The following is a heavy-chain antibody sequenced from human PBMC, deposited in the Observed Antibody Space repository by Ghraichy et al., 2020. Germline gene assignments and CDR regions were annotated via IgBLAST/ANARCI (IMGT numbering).Heavy chain of an antibody. CDR3: ARRSSSMFTWFDP. J-gene: IGHJ5*02. Sequence: SETLSLTCTVSGGSISTSTYSWGWIRQPPGKGLEWLGTIFYSGTTSYNPSLKSRVTISVDTSKNQFSLRLSSVTAADTAVYYCARRSSSMFTWFDPWGQGTLVTVSS. D-gene: IGHD6-13*01. CDR1: GGSISTSTYS. V-gene: IGHV4-39*01. CDR2: IFYSGTT.